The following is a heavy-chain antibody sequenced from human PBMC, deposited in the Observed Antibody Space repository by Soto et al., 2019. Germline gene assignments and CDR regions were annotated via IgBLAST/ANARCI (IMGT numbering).Heavy chain of an antibody. CDR2: IYSGGNT. Sequence: EVQLVETGGGLIHPGGSLRLSCAASGFTVSSHYMSWVRQAPGKGLEWVSVIYSGGNTYYADSVKGRFTISRDNSKTTRYLQMNSLRAEDWAVYYCARGTLPRGGGAFDFWGQGTMVSVSS. D-gene: IGHD3-10*01. V-gene: IGHV3-53*02. J-gene: IGHJ3*01. CDR3: ARGTLPRGGGAFDF. CDR1: GFTVSSHY.